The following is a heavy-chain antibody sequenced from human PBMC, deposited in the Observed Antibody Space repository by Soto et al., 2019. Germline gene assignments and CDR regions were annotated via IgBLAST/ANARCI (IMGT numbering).Heavy chain of an antibody. D-gene: IGHD6-19*01. CDR1: GGSISSSSYY. J-gene: IGHJ3*02. CDR2: IYYSGST. Sequence: SETLSLSCTVPGGSISSSSYYWGWIRQPPGKGLEWIGSIYYSGSTYYNPSLKSRVTISVDTSKNQFSLKLSSVTAADTAVYYCARRRPSRSGWYGVFDIWGQWRMVT. V-gene: IGHV4-39*01. CDR3: ARRRPSRSGWYGVFDI.